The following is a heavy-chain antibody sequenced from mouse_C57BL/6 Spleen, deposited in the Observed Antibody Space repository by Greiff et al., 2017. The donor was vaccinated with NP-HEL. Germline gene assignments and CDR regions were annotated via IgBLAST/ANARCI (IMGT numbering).Heavy chain of an antibody. D-gene: IGHD2-2*01. Sequence: DVQLVESGGGLVQPKGSLKLSCAASGFSFNTYAMNWVRQAPGKGLEWVARIRSKSNNYATYYADSVKDRFTISRDDSESMLYLQMNNLKTEDTAMYYCAYGYDGFAYWGQGTLVTVSA. CDR3: AYGYDGFAY. J-gene: IGHJ3*01. V-gene: IGHV10-1*01. CDR2: IRSKSNNYAT. CDR1: GFSFNTYA.